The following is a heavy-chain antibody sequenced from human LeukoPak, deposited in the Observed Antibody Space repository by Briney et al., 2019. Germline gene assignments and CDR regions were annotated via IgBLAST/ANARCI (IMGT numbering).Heavy chain of an antibody. V-gene: IGHV1-18*01. J-gene: IGHJ4*02. D-gene: IGHD1-26*01. Sequence: ASVKVSCKASGYTFTSYGISWVRQAPGQGLEWMGWISAYNGNTNYAQKLQGRVAMTTDTSTSTAYMELRSLRSDDTAVYYCAGTEWVWMWELRILDYWGQGTLVTVSS. CDR1: GYTFTSYG. CDR3: AGTEWVWMWELRILDY. CDR2: ISAYNGNT.